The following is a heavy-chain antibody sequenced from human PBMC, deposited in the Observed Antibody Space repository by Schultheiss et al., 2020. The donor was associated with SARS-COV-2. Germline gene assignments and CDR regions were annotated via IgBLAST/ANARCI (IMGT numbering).Heavy chain of an antibody. V-gene: IGHV1-69*05. J-gene: IGHJ6*02. D-gene: IGHD3-22*01. CDR3: AKGHYNDRSGYVGMDV. Sequence: SVKVSCKASGGTFTSYGISWVRQAPGQGLEWMGGIIPIFGTANYAQKFQGRVTMTTDTSTSTAYMELSSLRSEDTAVYYCAKGHYNDRSGYVGMDVWGQGTTVTVSS. CDR1: GGTFTSYG. CDR2: IIPIFGTA.